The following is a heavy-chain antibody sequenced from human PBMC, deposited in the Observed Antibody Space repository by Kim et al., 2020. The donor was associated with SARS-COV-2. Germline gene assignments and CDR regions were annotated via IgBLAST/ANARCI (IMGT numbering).Heavy chain of an antibody. CDR3: ARVWDSGGYYSDY. Sequence: SVKVSCKASGGTFSSYAISWVRQAPGQGLEWMGRIIPILGIANYAQKFQGRVTITADKSTSTAYMELSSLRSEDTAVYYCARVWDSGGYYSDYWGQGTLVTVSS. CDR2: IIPILGIA. V-gene: IGHV1-69*04. J-gene: IGHJ4*02. D-gene: IGHD3-22*01. CDR1: GGTFSSYA.